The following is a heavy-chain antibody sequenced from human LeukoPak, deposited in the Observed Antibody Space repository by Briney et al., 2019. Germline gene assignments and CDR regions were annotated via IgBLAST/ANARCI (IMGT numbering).Heavy chain of an antibody. CDR1: GGSFSDYY. CDR2: INHRGST. D-gene: IGHD6-19*01. CDR3: ATYSTGFDI. Sequence: SETLSLTCAVYGGSFSDYYWTWIRQPPGKGLEWIGEINHRGSTHYNPSLKSRVTITVDTSKKQFSLKLSSVTATDTAVYYCATYSTGFDIWGQGTVVTVSS. J-gene: IGHJ3*02. V-gene: IGHV4-34*01.